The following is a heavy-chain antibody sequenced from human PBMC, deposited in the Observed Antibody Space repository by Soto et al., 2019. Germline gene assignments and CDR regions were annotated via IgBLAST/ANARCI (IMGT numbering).Heavy chain of an antibody. V-gene: IGHV6-1*01. CDR2: TYHRSNWFH. Sequence: SQTLSLTCAISGDSVSSNSGAWNWIRQSPSRRLEWLGRTYHRSNWFHDYAVSMKGRITITPDTSQNQFSLQLDSVTPDDTAVYYCVGGYSYGSSFDYWGHGTLVTVSS. CDR3: VGGYSYGSSFDY. J-gene: IGHJ4*01. CDR1: GDSVSSNSGA. D-gene: IGHD5-18*01.